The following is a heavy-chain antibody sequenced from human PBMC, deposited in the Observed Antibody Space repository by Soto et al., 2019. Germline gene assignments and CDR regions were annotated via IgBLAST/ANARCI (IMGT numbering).Heavy chain of an antibody. CDR3: ARALILTGYYIHDAFDI. CDR2: IYYSGST. D-gene: IGHD3-9*01. CDR1: GGSISSGGYY. Sequence: TLSLTCTVSGGSISSGGYYWSWIRQHPGKGLEWIGYIYYSGSTYYNPSLKSRVTISVDTSKNQFSLKLSSVTAADTAVYYCARALILTGYYIHDAFDIWGQGTMVTLSS. J-gene: IGHJ3*02. V-gene: IGHV4-31*03.